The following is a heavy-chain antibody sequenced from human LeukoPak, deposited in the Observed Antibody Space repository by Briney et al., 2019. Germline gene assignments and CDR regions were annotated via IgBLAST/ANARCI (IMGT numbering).Heavy chain of an antibody. J-gene: IGHJ1*01. CDR3: AKGALAYDILTGYYSAEYFQH. Sequence: GGSLRLSCAASGFTFSSYSMNWVRQAPGKGLEWVSSISSSSSYIYYADSVKGRFTISRDNAKNSLYLQMNNLRAEDTAVYYCAKGALAYDILTGYYSAEYFQHWGQGTLVTVSS. CDR1: GFTFSSYS. CDR2: ISSSSSYI. D-gene: IGHD3-9*01. V-gene: IGHV3-21*04.